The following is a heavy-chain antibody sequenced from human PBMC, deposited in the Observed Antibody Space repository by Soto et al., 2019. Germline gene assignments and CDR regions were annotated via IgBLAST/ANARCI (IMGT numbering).Heavy chain of an antibody. V-gene: IGHV1-69*12. D-gene: IGHD3-3*01. J-gene: IGHJ3*02. CDR1: GGTFSSYA. CDR3: ARGVGIFGVVYDAFDI. Sequence: QVQLVQSGAEVKKPGSSVKVSCKASGGTFSSYAISWVRQAPGQGLEWMGGIIPIFGTANYAQKFQGRVTLTADESTSTAYMELSSLRSEDTAVYYCARGVGIFGVVYDAFDIWGQGTMVTVSS. CDR2: IIPIFGTA.